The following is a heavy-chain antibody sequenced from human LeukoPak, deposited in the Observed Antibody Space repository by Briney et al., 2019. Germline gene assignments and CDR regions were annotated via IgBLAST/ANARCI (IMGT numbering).Heavy chain of an antibody. V-gene: IGHV4-59*08. D-gene: IGHD6-19*01. CDR1: GGSISSYY. CDR2: IYYSGST. Sequence: PSETLSLTCTVSGGSISSYYWSWIRQPPGKGLEWIGYIYYSGSTNYNPSLKSRVTISVDTSKNQFSLKLSSVTAADTAVYYCARRTSSGLGGFDYWGQGTLVTVSS. CDR3: ARRTSSGLGGFDY. J-gene: IGHJ4*02.